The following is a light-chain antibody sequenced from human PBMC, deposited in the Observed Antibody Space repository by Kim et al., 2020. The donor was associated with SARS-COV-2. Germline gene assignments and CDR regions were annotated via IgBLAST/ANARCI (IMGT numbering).Light chain of an antibody. J-gene: IGKJ4*01. CDR3: QQYDSFPLT. V-gene: IGKV1-16*01. Sequence: SASVGDRVSITCRASQGIGNHLAWFQQQPGKAPKSLIYGASSLQSGVPSRFSGSGSETEFSLTINSLQPEDLATYYCQQYDSFPLTFGGGTKVEI. CDR1: QGIGNH. CDR2: GAS.